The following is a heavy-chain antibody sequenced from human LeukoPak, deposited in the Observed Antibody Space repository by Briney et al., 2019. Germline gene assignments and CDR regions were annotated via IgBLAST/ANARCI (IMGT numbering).Heavy chain of an antibody. Sequence: GGSLRLSCAASGFTFNDYGMSWVRHAPGKGLEWVSGINWNGGRTGYADSMKGRFTISRDNAKNTLYLQMNSLRAEDTAVYYCAGFELDTAMGEDYWGQGTLVTVSS. CDR3: AGFELDTAMGEDY. CDR1: GFTFNDYG. D-gene: IGHD5-18*01. J-gene: IGHJ4*02. V-gene: IGHV3-20*04. CDR2: INWNGGRT.